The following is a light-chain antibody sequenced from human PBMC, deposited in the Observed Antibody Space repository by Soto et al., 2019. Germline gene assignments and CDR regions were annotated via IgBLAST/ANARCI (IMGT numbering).Light chain of an antibody. CDR3: QQSYSTPLT. V-gene: IGKV1-39*01. J-gene: IGKJ4*01. CDR2: AAS. Sequence: DIHMTQSPSSLSASVGDRVSIACRASQTVSTFLNWYQHRPGKAPKLLIYAASTLQSGVPSRFSGSGSGTDFTLTISSLQPEDFATYYCQQSYSTPLTFGGGNKVEIK. CDR1: QTVSTF.